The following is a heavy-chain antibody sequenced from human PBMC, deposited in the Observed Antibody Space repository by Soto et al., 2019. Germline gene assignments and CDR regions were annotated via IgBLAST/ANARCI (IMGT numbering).Heavy chain of an antibody. CDR1: GFTFSSYG. V-gene: IGHV3-33*01. J-gene: IGHJ6*02. CDR2: IWYDGSNK. CDR3: ARDLEDIVVVPAAIEVFYYYGMDV. D-gene: IGHD2-2*01. Sequence: HPGESLRLSCAASGFTFSSYGMHWVRQAPGKGLEWVAVIWYDGSNKYYADSVKGRFTIYRDNSKNTLYLQMNSLRAEDTAVYYCARDLEDIVVVPAAIEVFYYYGMDVWSHGSTVTVSS.